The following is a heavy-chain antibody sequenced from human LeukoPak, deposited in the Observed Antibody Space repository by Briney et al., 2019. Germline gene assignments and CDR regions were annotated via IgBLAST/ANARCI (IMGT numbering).Heavy chain of an antibody. V-gene: IGHV3-23*01. D-gene: IGHD3-10*01. CDR3: AKVLQIEYGESPDC. J-gene: IGHJ4*02. Sequence: GGSLRLSCAASGFTFSSYGMSWVRQAPGKGLEWVSAISGSGGSTYYADSVKGRFTISRDNSKNTLYLQMNSLRAEDTAVYYCAKVLQIEYGESPDCWGQGTLVTVSS. CDR1: GFTFSSYG. CDR2: ISGSGGST.